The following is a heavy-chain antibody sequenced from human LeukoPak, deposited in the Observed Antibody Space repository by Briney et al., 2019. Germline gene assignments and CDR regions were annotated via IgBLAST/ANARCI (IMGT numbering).Heavy chain of an antibody. D-gene: IGHD6-13*01. CDR1: GGSVSSGSYY. CDR3: ARGRIAAGEIDY. V-gene: IGHV4-61*01. J-gene: IGHJ4*02. Sequence: PSETLSLTCTVSGGSVSSGSYYWRWIRQPPGKGLEWIGYIYYSGSTNYNPSLKSRVTISVDTSKNQFSLKLSSVTAADTAVYYCARGRIAAGEIDYWGQGTLVTVSS. CDR2: IYYSGST.